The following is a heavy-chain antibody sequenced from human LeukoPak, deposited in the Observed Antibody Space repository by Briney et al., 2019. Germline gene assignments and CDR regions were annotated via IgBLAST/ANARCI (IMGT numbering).Heavy chain of an antibody. CDR2: IRWDGDST. D-gene: IGHD3-22*01. J-gene: IGHJ4*02. Sequence: GGSLRLSCAASGFTFDDYTMHWVRQAPGKGLQWVSLIRWDGDSTYYADSVKGRFTISRDNIKNSLFLEMNSLRTEDSALYYCAKAHYYDTTSFDSAFWGTRPLDYWGQGTLVTVSS. CDR1: GFTFDDYT. V-gene: IGHV3-43*01. CDR3: AKAHYYDTTSFDSAFWGTRPLDY.